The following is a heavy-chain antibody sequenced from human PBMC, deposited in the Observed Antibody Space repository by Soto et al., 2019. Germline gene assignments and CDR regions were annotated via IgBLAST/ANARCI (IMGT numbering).Heavy chain of an antibody. J-gene: IGHJ4*02. CDR2: ISYDGGNK. D-gene: IGHD6-19*01. Sequence: QVQLVESGGGVVQPGRSLRLSCAASGFTFSTYGMHWVRQAPGKGLAWVAVISYDGGNKYYTDSVKDRFTISRDNSKNTGYLQMNSLRAEDTAVYFCAKDGNVFSSGWYAPSLDYWGQGALVTVSS. CDR1: GFTFSTYG. V-gene: IGHV3-30*18. CDR3: AKDGNVFSSGWYAPSLDY.